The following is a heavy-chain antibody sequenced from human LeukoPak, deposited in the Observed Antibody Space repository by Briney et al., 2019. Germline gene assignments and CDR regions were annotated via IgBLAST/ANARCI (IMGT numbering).Heavy chain of an antibody. CDR1: GFSLSTYGMR. V-gene: IGHV2-70*04. J-gene: IGHJ3*02. Sequence: SGPALVKPTQTLTLTCTFSGFSLSTYGMRVSWIRQPPGKALEWLARIDWDDDKFYRTSLKTRLTISKDTSKNQVVLTMTNMDPVDTATYYCARMVVGGAAFVMWGQGTMVTVSS. CDR2: IDWDDDK. CDR3: ARMVVGGAAFVM. D-gene: IGHD2-15*01.